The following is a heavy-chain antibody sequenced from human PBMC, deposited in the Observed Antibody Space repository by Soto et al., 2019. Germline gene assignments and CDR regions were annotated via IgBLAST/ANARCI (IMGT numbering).Heavy chain of an antibody. D-gene: IGHD2-15*01. Sequence: QVQLQQWGAGLLKPSETLSLTCAVSGGSFSDFYWTWIRQLPGKGLEWIGENNHIGYTNYNPSLESRVAIAVDTSKNQFSLNLRSVTAADTAVYYCGPRGAVAPRGYWGQGTLVTVSS. J-gene: IGHJ4*02. CDR3: GPRGAVAPRGY. CDR1: GGSFSDFY. CDR2: NNHIGYT. V-gene: IGHV4-34*02.